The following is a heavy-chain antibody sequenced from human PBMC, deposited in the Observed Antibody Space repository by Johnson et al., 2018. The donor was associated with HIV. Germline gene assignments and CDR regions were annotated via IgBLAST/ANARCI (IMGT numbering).Heavy chain of an antibody. Sequence: QVQLVESGGGLVKPGGSLRLSCAASGFTFSDYYMSWIRQAPGKGLEWVSYISSSGSTIYYADSVKGRLTISRDNAKNALYLQMNSLRAEDTALYYCARDGSEWLVSIHAFDIWGQGTMVTVSS. CDR1: GFTFSDYY. CDR2: ISSSGSTI. J-gene: IGHJ3*02. D-gene: IGHD6-19*01. V-gene: IGHV3-11*01. CDR3: ARDGSEWLVSIHAFDI.